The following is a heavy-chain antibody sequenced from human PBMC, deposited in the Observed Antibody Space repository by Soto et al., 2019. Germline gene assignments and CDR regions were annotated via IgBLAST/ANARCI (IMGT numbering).Heavy chain of an antibody. CDR2: IYWNDDK. CDR3: TRIQYTRATDY. J-gene: IGHJ4*02. V-gene: IGHV2-5*01. Sequence: TLSLTCTVSGGSVSSGSYYCSWIRQPPGQALEWLAIIYWNDDKHHSPSLKSRLTITKDTSKNQVVLTMTNMDPVDTAKYYCTRIQYTRATDYWGQGTLVTVSS. D-gene: IGHD2-2*02. CDR1: GGSVSSGSYY.